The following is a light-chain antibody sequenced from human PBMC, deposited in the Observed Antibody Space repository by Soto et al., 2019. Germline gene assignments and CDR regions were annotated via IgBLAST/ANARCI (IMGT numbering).Light chain of an antibody. CDR2: SAS. Sequence: GDRVTITCRASQTISTWMAWYQQKPGQPPNLLIYSASTLRSGVPSRFSGSESGTLFTLTITNLQPEDFATYYCQQASSFPLTFGGGTKVDIK. V-gene: IGKV1-12*01. CDR1: QTISTW. CDR3: QQASSFPLT. J-gene: IGKJ4*01.